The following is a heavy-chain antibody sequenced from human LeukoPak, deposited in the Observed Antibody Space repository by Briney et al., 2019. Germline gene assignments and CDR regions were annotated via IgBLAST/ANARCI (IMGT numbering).Heavy chain of an antibody. D-gene: IGHD3-22*01. CDR2: ISFDGSNK. V-gene: IGHV3-30*03. J-gene: IGHJ4*02. Sequence: GGSLRLSCAASGFIFSSYGMHWVRQPPGKGLEWVADISFDGSNKYYADSVKGRFTISRDNAKDSLYLQMNSLRAEDTALYYCARGGYYDNSGASDYWGQGTLVTVSS. CDR1: GFIFSSYG. CDR3: ARGGYYDNSGASDY.